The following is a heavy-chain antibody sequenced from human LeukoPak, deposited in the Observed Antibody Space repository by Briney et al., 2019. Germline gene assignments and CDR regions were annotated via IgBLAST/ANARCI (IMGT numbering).Heavy chain of an antibody. CDR2: ISGSGGTT. Sequence: GGSLRLSCPASGFTFSRYPMIWVRQAPGKGLEGISAISGSGGTTYFADAVQGRFTLARDNSKNTPYLQMERLRGEAAGVYYCAKGRMEGTYKGLADYWGKGTLVTVSS. CDR3: AKGRMEGTYKGLADY. V-gene: IGHV3-23*01. D-gene: IGHD3-10*01. CDR1: GFTFSRYP. J-gene: IGHJ4*02.